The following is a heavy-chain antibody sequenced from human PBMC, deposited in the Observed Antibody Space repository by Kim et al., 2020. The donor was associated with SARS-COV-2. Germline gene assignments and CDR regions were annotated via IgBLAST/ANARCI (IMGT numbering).Heavy chain of an antibody. D-gene: IGHD7-27*01. Sequence: GGSLRLSCAASGFTFSSYSMNWVRQAPGKGLEWVSSISSSSSYIYYADSVKGRFTISRDNAKNSLYLQMNSLRAEDTAVYYCARDLTDESWFDPWGQGTLVTVSS. CDR1: GFTFSSYS. CDR3: ARDLTDESWFDP. J-gene: IGHJ5*02. V-gene: IGHV3-21*01. CDR2: ISSSSSYI.